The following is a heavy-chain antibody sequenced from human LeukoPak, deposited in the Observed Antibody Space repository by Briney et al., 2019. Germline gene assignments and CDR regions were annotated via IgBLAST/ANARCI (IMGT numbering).Heavy chain of an antibody. CDR2: IRSKANSYAT. D-gene: IGHD3-3*01. Sequence: GGSLKLSCAASGFTFSVSAMHWVRQASGKGLEWVGRIRSKANSYATAYAASVKGRFTISRDDSKNTAYLQMNSLKTEDTAVYYCTSGSWGVVGYYYYYMDVWGKGTTVTVSS. CDR1: GFTFSVSA. CDR3: TSGSWGVVGYYYYYMDV. V-gene: IGHV3-73*01. J-gene: IGHJ6*03.